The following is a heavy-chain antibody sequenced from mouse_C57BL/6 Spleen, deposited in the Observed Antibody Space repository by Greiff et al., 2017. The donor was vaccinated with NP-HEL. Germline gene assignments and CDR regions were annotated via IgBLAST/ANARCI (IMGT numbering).Heavy chain of an antibody. D-gene: IGHD1-1*01. J-gene: IGHJ3*01. CDR3: ARTPYGSSPAWFAY. V-gene: IGHV1-59*01. CDR1: GYTFTSYW. CDR2: IDPSDSYT. Sequence: QVQLQQPGAELVRPGTSVKLSCKASGYTFTSYWMHWVKQRPGQGLEWIGVIDPSDSYTNYNQKFKGKATLTVDTSSSTAYMQLSSLTSEDSAVYYCARTPYGSSPAWFAYWGQGTLVTVSA.